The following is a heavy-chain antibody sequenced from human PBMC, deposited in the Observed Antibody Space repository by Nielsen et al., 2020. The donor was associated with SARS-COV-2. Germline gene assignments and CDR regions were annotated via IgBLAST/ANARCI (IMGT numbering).Heavy chain of an antibody. CDR2: VSGGGVIK. Sequence: GGSLRLSCAASGFTFDDYAMHWVRQAPGKGLEWVALVSGGGVIKLYADSVRGRFTISRDNSNRSAYLQMDSLRTDDTALYFCARDRYETTNRYHPPDNWGQGTLVTVSS. D-gene: IGHD1-14*01. CDR3: ARDRYETTNRYHPPDN. CDR1: GFTFDDYA. J-gene: IGHJ4*02. V-gene: IGHV3-30*03.